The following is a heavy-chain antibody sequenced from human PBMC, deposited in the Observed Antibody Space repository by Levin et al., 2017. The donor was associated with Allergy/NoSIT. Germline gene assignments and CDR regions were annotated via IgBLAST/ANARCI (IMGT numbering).Heavy chain of an antibody. CDR1: GFIFRDYW. J-gene: IGHJ3*02. CDR3: ARKVRGNSPDDAVDI. V-gene: IGHV3-7*03. D-gene: IGHD5-12*01. CDR2: IDQVGSQR. Sequence: GGSLRLSCAAAGFIFRDYWMTWVRQTPGRGLEWVATIDQVGSQRYYVDSVKGRSTISRDTATNSAYIEMNYLREDDTAVYYCARKVRGNSPDDAVDIRGHGTMVT.